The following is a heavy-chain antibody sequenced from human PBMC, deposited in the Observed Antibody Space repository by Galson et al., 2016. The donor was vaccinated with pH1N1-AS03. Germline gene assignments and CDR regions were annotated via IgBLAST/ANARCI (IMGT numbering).Heavy chain of an antibody. CDR1: GFTFSTYT. D-gene: IGHD3-10*01. Sequence: SLRLSCAASGFTFSTYTMNWVRQAPGKGLEWLSYISSSGSTINYADSVKGRFTISRDNAKNTVYLQMISLRAEDTAVCYCATGRGYYYEYWGQGTLVTVSS. J-gene: IGHJ4*02. CDR2: ISSSGSTI. V-gene: IGHV3-48*04. CDR3: ATGRGYYYEY.